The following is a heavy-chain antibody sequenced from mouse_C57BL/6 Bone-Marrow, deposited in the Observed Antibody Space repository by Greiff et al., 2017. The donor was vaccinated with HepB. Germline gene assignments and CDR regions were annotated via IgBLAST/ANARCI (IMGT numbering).Heavy chain of an antibody. Sequence: EVKLMESGPGLVKPSQSLSLTCSVTGYSITSGYYWNWIRQFPGNKLEWMGYISYDGSNNYNPSLKNRISITRDTSKNQFFLKLNSVTTEDTATYYCARERDYYGSSNYFDYWGQGTTLTVSS. V-gene: IGHV3-6*01. D-gene: IGHD1-1*01. CDR2: ISYDGSN. CDR3: ARERDYYGSSNYFDY. CDR1: GYSITSGYY. J-gene: IGHJ2*01.